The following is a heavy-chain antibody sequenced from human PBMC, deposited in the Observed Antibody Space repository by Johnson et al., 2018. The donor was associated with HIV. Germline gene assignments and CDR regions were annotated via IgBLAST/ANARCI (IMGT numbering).Heavy chain of an antibody. CDR3: TTAELGWTGLGAFDI. CDR1: GFTFNNAW. V-gene: IGHV3-15*01. D-gene: IGHD3/OR15-3a*01. Sequence: QVVESGGGVVQPGRSLRLSCVASGFTFNNAWMSWVRQAPGKGLEWVGRIKSKTDGGTTDYAAPVKGRFTISRDDSKNTLYLQMNSLKTEDTAVYYCTTAELGWTGLGAFDIWGQGTMVTVSS. J-gene: IGHJ3*02. CDR2: IKSKTDGGTT.